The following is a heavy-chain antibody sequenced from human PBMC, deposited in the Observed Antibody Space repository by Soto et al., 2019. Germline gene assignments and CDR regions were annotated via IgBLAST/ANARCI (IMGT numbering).Heavy chain of an antibody. V-gene: IGHV3-74*01. D-gene: IGHD5-12*01. CDR3: VRIRRGDGYTFGY. CDR2: INIDGSTT. J-gene: IGHJ4*02. Sequence: EVQLVESGGVSVQPGGSLRLSCAASGFSLSNYWMHWVRQAPGKGLVWVSRINIDGSTTTYADSVKGRFTISRDNAKKTLYRQMNSLRDEDTAVYYCVRIRRGDGYTFGYWGQGTLVTVSS. CDR1: GFSLSNYW.